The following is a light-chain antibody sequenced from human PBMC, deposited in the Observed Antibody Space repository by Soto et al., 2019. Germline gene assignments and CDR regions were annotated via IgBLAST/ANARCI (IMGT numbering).Light chain of an antibody. Sequence: QSVLTQPPSASGTPGQTITISCSGGSSNIGINTVNWYEHLPGTAPRLLIYGNNQRPSGVPDRFSGSKSGTSASLAISGLQYEDECHYSYSTWDDSLDVHVFGTATKLTDL. CDR1: SSNIGINT. V-gene: IGLV1-44*01. CDR2: GNN. J-gene: IGLJ1*01. CDR3: STWDDSLDVHV.